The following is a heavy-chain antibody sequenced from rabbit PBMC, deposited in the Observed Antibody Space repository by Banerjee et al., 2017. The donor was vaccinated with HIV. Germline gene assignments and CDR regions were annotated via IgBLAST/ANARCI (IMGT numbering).Heavy chain of an antibody. CDR1: GFSFSAGQY. CDR2: IYIGTSDTT. V-gene: IGHV1S40*01. J-gene: IGHJ4*01. CDR3: ARDPYSLGWGGNL. D-gene: IGHD4-1*01. Sequence: QSLEESGGGLVKPGASLTLTCKASGFSFSAGQYMCWVRQAPGKGLEWIACIYIGTSDTTYYASWAKGRFTISKTSSTTVTLQMTSLTAADTAIYFCARDPYSLGWGGNLWGPGTLVTVS.